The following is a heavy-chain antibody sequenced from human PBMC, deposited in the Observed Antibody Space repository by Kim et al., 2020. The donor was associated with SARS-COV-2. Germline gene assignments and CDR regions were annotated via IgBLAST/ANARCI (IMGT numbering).Heavy chain of an antibody. Sequence: AQRFQGRVTMTRDTSISTAYMELSRLRSDDTAVYYCASAQYSSSPNWFDPWGQGTLVTVSS. D-gene: IGHD6-13*01. J-gene: IGHJ5*02. CDR3: ASAQYSSSPNWFDP. V-gene: IGHV1-2*02.